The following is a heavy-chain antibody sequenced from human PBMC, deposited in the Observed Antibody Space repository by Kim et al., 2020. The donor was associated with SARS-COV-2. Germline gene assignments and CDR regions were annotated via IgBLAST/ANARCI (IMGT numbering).Heavy chain of an antibody. Sequence: SETLSLTCTVSGYSISSGYYWGWIRQPPGKGLEWIGSIYHSGSTYYNPSLKSRVTISVDTSKNQFSLKLSSVTAADTAVYYCARDGGYIAAVWSFDIWGQGTMVTVSS. V-gene: IGHV4-38-2*02. J-gene: IGHJ3*02. CDR1: GYSISSGYY. CDR3: ARDGGYIAAVWSFDI. CDR2: IYHSGST. D-gene: IGHD6-13*01.